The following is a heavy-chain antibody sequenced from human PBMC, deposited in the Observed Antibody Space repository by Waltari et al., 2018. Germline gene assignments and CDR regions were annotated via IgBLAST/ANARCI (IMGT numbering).Heavy chain of an antibody. CDR1: GYTFTGYY. V-gene: IGHV1-2*06. CDR3: ARDPGGVATIFRFDY. Sequence: QVQLVQSGAEVKKPGASVKVSCKASGYTFTGYYMHWVRQAPGQGLEWMGRINPNSGGTNYAQKFQGRVTMTRDTSISTAYMELSSLRSEDTAVYYCARDPGGVATIFRFDYWGQGTLVTVSS. J-gene: IGHJ4*02. D-gene: IGHD5-12*01. CDR2: INPNSGGT.